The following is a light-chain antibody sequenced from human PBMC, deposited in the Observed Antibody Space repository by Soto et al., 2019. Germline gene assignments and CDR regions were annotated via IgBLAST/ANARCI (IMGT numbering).Light chain of an antibody. CDR1: SSDIGGYNF. Sequence: QSALAQPASVSGSPGQSITISCTGTSSDIGGYNFVSWYHQHPGKAPKLMIYEVSNRPSGVSNRFSGSKSGNTASLTVSGLQAEDEADYYCSSYTTSNTYVFGTGTKVTVL. CDR3: SSYTTSNTYV. V-gene: IGLV2-14*01. CDR2: EVS. J-gene: IGLJ1*01.